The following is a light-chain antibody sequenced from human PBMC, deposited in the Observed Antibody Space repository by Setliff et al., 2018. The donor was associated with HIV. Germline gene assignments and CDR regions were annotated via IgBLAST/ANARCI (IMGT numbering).Light chain of an antibody. CDR1: SSDVGGYNY. CDR2: DVS. J-gene: IGLJ1*01. V-gene: IGLV2-11*01. Sequence: QSALTQPRPVSGSPGQSVTISCTGTSSDVGGYNYVSWYQQHPGKAPKLMIYDVSKRPSGVPDRFSGSKSGNTASLTISGLQAEDEADYYCCSHADNWPFGTGTKVTVL. CDR3: CSHADNWP.